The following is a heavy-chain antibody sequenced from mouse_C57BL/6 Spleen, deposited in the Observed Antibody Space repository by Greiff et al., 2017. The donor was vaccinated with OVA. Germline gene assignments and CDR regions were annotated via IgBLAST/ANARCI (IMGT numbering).Heavy chain of an antibody. V-gene: IGHV5-4*01. CDR2: ISDGGSYT. D-gene: IGHD1-3*01. Sequence: EVQVVESGGGLVKPGGSLKLSCAASGFTFSSYAMSWVRQTPEKRLEWVATISDGGSYTYYPDNVKGRFTISRDNAKNNLYLQMSHLKSEDTAMYYCARLGALTLYYFDYWGQGTTLTVSS. CDR1: GFTFSSYA. J-gene: IGHJ2*01. CDR3: ARLGALTLYYFDY.